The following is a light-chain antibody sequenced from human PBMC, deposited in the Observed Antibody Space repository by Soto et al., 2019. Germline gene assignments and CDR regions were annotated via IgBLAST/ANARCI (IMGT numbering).Light chain of an antibody. CDR3: QQYDNLPPFT. J-gene: IGKJ3*01. V-gene: IGKV1-33*01. Sequence: DIQMTQSPSSLSASVGDRVTITCQASQDISNYLNWYQQKPGKTPKLLIYDASNLETGVSSRFSGSGSGTDFTFLIRSLQPEDIATYYCQQYDNLPPFTFGPGTKVDIK. CDR1: QDISNY. CDR2: DAS.